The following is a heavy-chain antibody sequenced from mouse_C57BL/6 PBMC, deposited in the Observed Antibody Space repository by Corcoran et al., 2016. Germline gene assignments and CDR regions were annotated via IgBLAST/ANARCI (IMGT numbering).Heavy chain of an antibody. D-gene: IGHD3-3*01. CDR2: ISYDGSN. CDR3: ARDGGPLAD. V-gene: IGHV3-6*01. CDR1: GYSITSGYY. Sequence: DVQLQESGPGLVKPSQSLSLTCSVTGYSITSGYYWNWIRQFPGNKLEWMGYISYDGSNNYNPSLKNLISITRDTSKKQCFLKWNSVTTEDTAKYYCARDGGPLADWCQGTVVTVS. J-gene: IGHJ3*01.